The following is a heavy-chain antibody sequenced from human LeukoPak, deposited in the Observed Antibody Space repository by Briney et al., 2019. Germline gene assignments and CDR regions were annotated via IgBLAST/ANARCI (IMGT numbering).Heavy chain of an antibody. Sequence: GGSLRLSCAASGFTFSSYGMHWVRQAPGKGLEWVAFIQYDGSNKYYADSVKGRFTISRDNSKNTLYLQMNSLRAEDTAVYYCAKDQRLYSGAYSPFDYWGQGTLVTVSS. V-gene: IGHV3-30*02. CDR1: GFTFSSYG. CDR2: IQYDGSNK. D-gene: IGHD5-12*01. J-gene: IGHJ4*02. CDR3: AKDQRLYSGAYSPFDY.